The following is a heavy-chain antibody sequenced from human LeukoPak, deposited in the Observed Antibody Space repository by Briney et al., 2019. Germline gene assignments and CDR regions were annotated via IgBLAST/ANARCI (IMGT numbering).Heavy chain of an antibody. CDR1: GGSISGYY. D-gene: IGHD2-8*01. CDR3: ARDGEDIVLMVYAGMDV. V-gene: IGHV4-34*01. J-gene: IGHJ6*02. CDR2: INHSGST. Sequence: SETLSLTCTVSGGSISGYYWSWIRQPPGKGLEWIGEINHSGSTNYNPSLKSRVTISVDTSKNQFSLKLSSVTAADTAVYYCARDGEDIVLMVYAGMDVWGQGTTVTVSS.